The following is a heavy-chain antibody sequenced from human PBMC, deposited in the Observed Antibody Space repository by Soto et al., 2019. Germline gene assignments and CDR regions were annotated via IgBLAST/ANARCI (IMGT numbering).Heavy chain of an antibody. Sequence: QDQLVQSGAEVKKPGASVKVSCKASGYTFTSYGISWVRQAPGQGLECMGWISTYDGERNLGQKFQGRVTMSADTPTTTANLELRDLAPDDTAVYYCARDWYCAGSSCDDVFDIWGQGKMVTVSS. D-gene: IGHD2-21*01. CDR2: ISTYDGER. CDR3: ARDWYCAGSSCDDVFDI. CDR1: GYTFTSYG. J-gene: IGHJ3*02. V-gene: IGHV1-18*01.